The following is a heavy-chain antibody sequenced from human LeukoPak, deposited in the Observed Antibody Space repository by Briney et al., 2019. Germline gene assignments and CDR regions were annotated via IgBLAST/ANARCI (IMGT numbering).Heavy chain of an antibody. CDR3: ARLTPAAGRLYFVD. CDR1: GFTFSSYA. Sequence: PGGSLRLSCAASGFTFSSYAMSWVRQAPGKGLEWVSAISGSGGSTYYADSVKGRFSISRDNSKNTLFLQMNSLRAEDTAVYYCARLTPAAGRLYFVDWGPGTLVTVSS. J-gene: IGHJ4*02. D-gene: IGHD6-13*01. CDR2: ISGSGGST. V-gene: IGHV3-23*01.